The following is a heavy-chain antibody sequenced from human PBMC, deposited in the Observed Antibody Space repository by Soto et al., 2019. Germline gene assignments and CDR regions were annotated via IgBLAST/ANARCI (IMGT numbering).Heavy chain of an antibody. J-gene: IGHJ3*02. CDR3: ARRQVWFGELLHAFDI. Sequence: GESLKISCNGSGYTFTSYLIGWVRQMPGKGLEWMGIIYAGDSETRYSPSFQGQVTISADKSISTVYLQWSSLKASDTAMYYCARRQVWFGELLHAFDIWGQGTMVTVSS. D-gene: IGHD3-10*01. CDR2: IYAGDSET. CDR1: GYTFTSYL. V-gene: IGHV5-51*01.